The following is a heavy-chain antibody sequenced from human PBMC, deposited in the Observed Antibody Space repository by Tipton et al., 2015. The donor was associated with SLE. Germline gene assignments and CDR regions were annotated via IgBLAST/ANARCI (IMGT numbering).Heavy chain of an antibody. Sequence: LRLSCAASGFTASSTIYMSWVRQAPGQGLEWVGTVYYTGNTFYNPSLKSRVTISVDTSKNQFSLNLSSVTAADTAVYYCARDEYRYDTTGYHLLGHFDFWGQGTLVTVSS. CDR1: GFTASSTIY. CDR3: ARDEYRYDTTGYHLLGHFDF. CDR2: VYYTGNT. D-gene: IGHD3-22*01. J-gene: IGHJ4*02. V-gene: IGHV4-39*07.